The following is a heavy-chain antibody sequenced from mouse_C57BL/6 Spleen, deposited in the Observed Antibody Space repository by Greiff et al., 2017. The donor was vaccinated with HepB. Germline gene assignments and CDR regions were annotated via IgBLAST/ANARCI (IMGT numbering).Heavy chain of an antibody. CDR1: GFTFSSYA. CDR2: ISDGGSYT. J-gene: IGHJ3*01. CDR3: ARDRGYGNYGRFAY. V-gene: IGHV5-4*01. D-gene: IGHD2-10*02. Sequence: EVQVVESGGGLVKPGGSLKLSCAASGFTFSSYAMSWVRQTPEKRLEWVATISDGGSYTYYPDNVKGRFTISRDNAKNNLYLQMSHLKSEDTAMYYCARDRGYGNYGRFAYWGQGTLVTVSA.